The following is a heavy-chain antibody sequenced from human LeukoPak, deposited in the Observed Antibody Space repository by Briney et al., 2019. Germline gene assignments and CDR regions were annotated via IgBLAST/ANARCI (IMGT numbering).Heavy chain of an antibody. CDR2: ISAYNANT. V-gene: IGHV1-18*01. D-gene: IGHD3-22*01. Sequence: ASVKVSCKASGYTFTSYGISWVRQAPGQGLEWMGWISAYNANTNYEQKLQGRVTMTTDTSTSTAYLELRSLSSDATAVYYCARAAPDYYDSSGYTYYFDYWGQGTLVTVSS. J-gene: IGHJ4*02. CDR3: ARAAPDYYDSSGYTYYFDY. CDR1: GYTFTSYG.